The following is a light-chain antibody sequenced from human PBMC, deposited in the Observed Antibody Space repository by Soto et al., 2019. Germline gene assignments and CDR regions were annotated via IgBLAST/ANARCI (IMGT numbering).Light chain of an antibody. CDR2: AAS. J-gene: IGKJ1*01. CDR1: QSIGNY. CDR3: QQSYGAPRT. V-gene: IGKV1-39*01. Sequence: DIQITHSPSSLSSSVLDIFTITCLASQSIGNYLNWYHQKPGKAPKLLIYAASSLQSGVPSRFSGSGSGTDFTLTISNLQPEDFATYYCQQSYGAPRTFGQGTKVDIK.